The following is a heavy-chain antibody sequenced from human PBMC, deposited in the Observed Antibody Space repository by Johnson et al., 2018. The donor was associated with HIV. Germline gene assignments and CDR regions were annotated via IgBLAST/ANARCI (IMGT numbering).Heavy chain of an antibody. CDR1: GFTVSRNY. D-gene: IGHD2-8*02. J-gene: IGHJ3*02. V-gene: IGHV3-66*02. Sequence: VQLVASGGGLVQPGGSLRLSCAASGFTVSRNYLSWVRQAPGKGLEWVSVIYSGGSTYYADSVKGRFTISRDNSKNTLYLQMNSLRAEDTSVYYCARDLVRASHAFDIWGQGTMVTVSS. CDR3: ARDLVRASHAFDI. CDR2: IYSGGST.